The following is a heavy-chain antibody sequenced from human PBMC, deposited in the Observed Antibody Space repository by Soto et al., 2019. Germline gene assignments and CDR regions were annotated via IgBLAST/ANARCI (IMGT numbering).Heavy chain of an antibody. V-gene: IGHV3-30-3*01. CDR1: GFTFSSYA. Sequence: GGSLRLSCAASGFTFSSYAMHWVRQAPGKGLEWVAVISYDGSNKYYADSVKGRFTISRDNSKNTLYLQMNSLRAEDTAVYYCARVNYYDSSGYHYYYYGMDVWGQGTTVTVS. J-gene: IGHJ6*02. D-gene: IGHD3-22*01. CDR3: ARVNYYDSSGYHYYYYGMDV. CDR2: ISYDGSNK.